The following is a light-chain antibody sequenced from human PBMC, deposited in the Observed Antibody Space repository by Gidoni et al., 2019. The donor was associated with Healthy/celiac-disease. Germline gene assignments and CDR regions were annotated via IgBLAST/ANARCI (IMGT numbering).Light chain of an antibody. Sequence: DIQMTPSPSSLSASVGDRVTITCRASQSISSYLNWYQTKPGKAPKLLIYAASSLQSGVPSRFSGSGSGTDFTLTISSLQPEDFATYYCQQSYSTPLTFGGGTKVEIK. CDR3: QQSYSTPLT. J-gene: IGKJ4*01. CDR1: QSISSY. V-gene: IGKV1-39*01. CDR2: AAS.